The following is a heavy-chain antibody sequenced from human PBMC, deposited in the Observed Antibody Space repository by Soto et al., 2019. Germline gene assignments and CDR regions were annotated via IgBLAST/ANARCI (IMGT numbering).Heavy chain of an antibody. Sequence: WTVVDGTIGSHYGRCIRKHTRKELEWIGYTYYSRSTNYNPSLNSRFTISVDTSNNQFSPKLRSMTAPYPAVYYCERTALLRNWFDPWGEATLVTVSS. CDR1: DGTIGSHY. D-gene: IGHD2-15*01. J-gene: IGHJ5*02. CDR3: ERTALLRNWFDP. V-gene: IGHV4-59*11. CDR2: TYYSRST.